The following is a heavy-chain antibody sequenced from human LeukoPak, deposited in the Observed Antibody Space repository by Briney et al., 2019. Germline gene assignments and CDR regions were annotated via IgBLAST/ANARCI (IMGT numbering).Heavy chain of an antibody. CDR1: GGTFSSYA. CDR2: IIPIFGTA. D-gene: IGHD3-10*01. CDR3: ARGIDYYGSGKFDP. J-gene: IGHJ5*02. V-gene: IGHV1-69*13. Sequence: ASVKVSCKASGGTFSSYAISWVRQAPGQGLEWMGGIIPIFGTANYAQKFQGRVTITADESTSTAYMELSSLRSEDTAVYYRARGIDYYGSGKFDPWGQGTLVTVSS.